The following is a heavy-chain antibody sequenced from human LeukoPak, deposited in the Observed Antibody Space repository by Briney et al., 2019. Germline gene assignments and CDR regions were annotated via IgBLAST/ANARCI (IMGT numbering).Heavy chain of an antibody. J-gene: IGHJ4*02. V-gene: IGHV1-18*01. CDR2: ISAYNGNT. CDR1: GYTFTSYG. D-gene: IGHD3-10*01. Sequence: ASVKASFKASGYTFTSYGISWVRQAPGQGLEWMGWISAYNGNTNYAQKLQGRVTMTTDTSTGTAYMELRSLRSDDTAVYYCAKDKAYGSGSYCSEDFDYWGQGTLVTVSS. CDR3: AKDKAYGSGSYCSEDFDY.